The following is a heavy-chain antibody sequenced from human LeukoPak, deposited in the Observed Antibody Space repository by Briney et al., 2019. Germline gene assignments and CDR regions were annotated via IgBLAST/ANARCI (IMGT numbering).Heavy chain of an antibody. CDR1: GGTFSSYA. CDR2: IIPIFGIA. J-gene: IGHJ4*02. V-gene: IGHV1-69*04. Sequence: ASVKVSCKASGGTFSSYAISWVRQAPGQGLEWMGRIIPIFGIANYAQKFQGRVTITADKSTSTAYMGLSSLRSEDTAVYYCARGTGEAYYLDYWGQGTLVTVSS. D-gene: IGHD7-27*01. CDR3: ARGTGEAYYLDY.